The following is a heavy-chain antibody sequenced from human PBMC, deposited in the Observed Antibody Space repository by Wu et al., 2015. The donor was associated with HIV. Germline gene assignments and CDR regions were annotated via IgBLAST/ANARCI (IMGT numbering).Heavy chain of an antibody. CDR1: GGTFSSRA. CDR3: VGPYTGYAYDTFDV. V-gene: IGHV1-69*13. J-gene: IGHJ3*01. Sequence: QVQLVQFGAEVKKPGSSVKVSCTASGGTFSSRAISWVRQAPGQGLEWMGRIIPIFDRVHYKQKFQGRVVITADEATSTVYMELSSLSSDDTAFYYCVGPYTGYAYDTFDVWGQGTLVTVSS. CDR2: IIPIFDRV. D-gene: IGHD5-12*01.